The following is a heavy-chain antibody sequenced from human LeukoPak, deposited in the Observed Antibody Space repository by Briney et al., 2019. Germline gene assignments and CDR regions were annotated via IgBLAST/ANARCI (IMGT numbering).Heavy chain of an antibody. CDR2: MNPNSGNT. J-gene: IGHJ3*02. CDR3: ARTTIFGLGGAFDI. CDR1: GYTFTSYD. V-gene: IGHV1-8*01. D-gene: IGHD3-3*01. Sequence: ASVKVSCKASGYTFTSYDINWVRQATGQGLEWMGWMNPNSGNTGYAQKFQGRVTMTRNTSISTAYMELSSLRSEDTAVYYCARTTIFGLGGAFDIWGQGTMVTVSS.